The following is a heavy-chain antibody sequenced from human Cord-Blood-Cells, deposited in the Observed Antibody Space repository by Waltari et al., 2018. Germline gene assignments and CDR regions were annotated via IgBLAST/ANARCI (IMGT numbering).Heavy chain of an antibody. CDR1: GYTLTELS. CDR2: FDPEDGET. D-gene: IGHD6-19*01. CDR3: ATDPGIAVAKIPPRFDY. J-gene: IGHJ4*02. Sequence: QVQLVQSGAEVTKPGPSVKVSCKVSGYTLTELSMHWVRPAPGTGLEWMGCFDPEDGETIYAQKIQGRVTMTEDTSTDTAYMELSSLRSEDTAVYYCATDPGIAVAKIPPRFDYWGQGTLVTVSS. V-gene: IGHV1-24*01.